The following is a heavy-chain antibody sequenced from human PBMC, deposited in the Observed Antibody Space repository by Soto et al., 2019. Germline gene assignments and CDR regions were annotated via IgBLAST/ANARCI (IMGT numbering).Heavy chain of an antibody. J-gene: IGHJ3*02. D-gene: IGHD1-26*01. CDR1: GFTFSSYA. V-gene: IGHV3-30-3*01. CDR2: ISYDGSNK. Sequence: GGSLRLSCAASGFTFSSYAMHWVRQAPGKGLEWVAVISYDGSNKYYADSVKGRFTISRDNSKNTPCLQMNSLRAEDTAVYYCARDSGVGAIYGAALDIWGQGTMVTVSS. CDR3: ARDSGVGAIYGAALDI.